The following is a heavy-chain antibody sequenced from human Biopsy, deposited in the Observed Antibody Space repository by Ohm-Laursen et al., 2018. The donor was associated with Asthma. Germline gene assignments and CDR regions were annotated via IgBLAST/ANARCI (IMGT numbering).Heavy chain of an antibody. CDR2: INSVFGTT. CDR3: ARKAGSCISRTCYSLDF. Sequence: SSVKVSCKPLGGTFNTYVIGWVRQAPGQGLEWMGGINSVFGTTTYSQKFQDRVTITADDSTSTVYIELSSLRSEVTAVYYCARKAGSCISRTCYSLDFWGQGTLVTVSS. D-gene: IGHD2-2*01. J-gene: IGHJ4*02. CDR1: GGTFNTYV. V-gene: IGHV1-69*01.